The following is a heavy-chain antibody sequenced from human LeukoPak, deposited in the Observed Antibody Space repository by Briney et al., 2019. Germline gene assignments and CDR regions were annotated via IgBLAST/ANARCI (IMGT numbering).Heavy chain of an antibody. CDR1: GFTFSNHG. CDR2: ISYDGGNR. J-gene: IGHJ4*02. V-gene: IGHV3-30*18. CDR3: VKEILGGLDY. D-gene: IGHD7-27*01. Sequence: GGSLRLSCGASGFTFSNHGIHWVRQAPGKGLEWVALISYDGGNRYYTDSVKGRFTISRDNSKNTLNLQMNSLRDEDTAVYYCVKEILGGLDYWGQGTLVTVSS.